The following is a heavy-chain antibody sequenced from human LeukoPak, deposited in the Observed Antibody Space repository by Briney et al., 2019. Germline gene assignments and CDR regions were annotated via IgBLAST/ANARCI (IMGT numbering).Heavy chain of an antibody. CDR3: ARASPVWGTSFDY. Sequence: ASVKVSCKASGGTFSSYAISWVRQAPGQGLEWMGRIIPIFGTANYAQKFQGRVTITTDESTSTAYMELSSLRSDDTAVYYCARASPVWGTSFDYWGQGTLVTVSS. D-gene: IGHD3-16*01. CDR1: GGTFSSYA. J-gene: IGHJ4*02. CDR2: IIPIFGTA. V-gene: IGHV1-69*05.